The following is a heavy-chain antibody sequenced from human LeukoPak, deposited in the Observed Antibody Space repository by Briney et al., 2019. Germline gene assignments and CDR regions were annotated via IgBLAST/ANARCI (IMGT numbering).Heavy chain of an antibody. Sequence: GGSLRLSCAASGFTFDGYGMSWVRQAPGKGLEWVSGINWNGGSTGYADSVKGRFTISRDNAKNSLYLQMNSLRAEDTALYYCARGHDSSGYGYFDYWGQGTLVTVSS. CDR3: ARGHDSSGYGYFDY. CDR2: INWNGGST. CDR1: GFTFDGYG. J-gene: IGHJ4*02. V-gene: IGHV3-20*04. D-gene: IGHD3-22*01.